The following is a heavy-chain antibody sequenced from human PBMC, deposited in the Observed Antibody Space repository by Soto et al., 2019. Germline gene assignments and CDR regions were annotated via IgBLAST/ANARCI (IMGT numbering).Heavy chain of an antibody. CDR1: GGSISSGGYY. Sequence: SETLSLTCTVSGGSISSGGYYWSWIRQHPGKGLEWIGYIYYSGSTYYNPSLKSRVTISVDTSKNQFSLKLSSVTAADTAVYYCARDHSGYDVGAFDIWGQGTMVTVSS. J-gene: IGHJ3*02. CDR3: ARDHSGYDVGAFDI. D-gene: IGHD5-12*01. V-gene: IGHV4-31*03. CDR2: IYYSGST.